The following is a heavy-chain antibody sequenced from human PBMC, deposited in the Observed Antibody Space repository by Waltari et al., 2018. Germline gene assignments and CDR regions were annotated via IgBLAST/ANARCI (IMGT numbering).Heavy chain of an antibody. V-gene: IGHV3-66*02. CDR3: ARGRDSSGYYDWYFDL. Sequence: EVQLVESGGGLVQPGGSLRLSCAASGFTVSSNYMSWVRQAPGKGLEWVSVIYSGGSTYYADSVKGRFTISRDNSKNTLYLQMNSLRAEDTAVYYCARGRDSSGYYDWYFDLWGRGTLVTVSS. CDR2: IYSGGST. CDR1: GFTVSSNY. J-gene: IGHJ2*01. D-gene: IGHD3-22*01.